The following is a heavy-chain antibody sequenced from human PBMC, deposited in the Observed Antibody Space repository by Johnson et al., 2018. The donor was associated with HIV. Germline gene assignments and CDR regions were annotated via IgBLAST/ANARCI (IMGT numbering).Heavy chain of an antibody. D-gene: IGHD4-17*01. J-gene: IGHJ3*02. CDR3: ARESTATRGDAFDI. CDR2: ISGSGTST. Sequence: VQLVESGGGVVQPGGSLRLSCAASGFTFNNFAMSWVRQAPGKGLEWASGISGSGTSTYYADSVKGRFTISRDNAKNSLYLQMNSLRAEDMAVYYCARESTATRGDAFDIWGQGTMVTVSS. CDR1: GFTFNNFA. V-gene: IGHV3-23*04.